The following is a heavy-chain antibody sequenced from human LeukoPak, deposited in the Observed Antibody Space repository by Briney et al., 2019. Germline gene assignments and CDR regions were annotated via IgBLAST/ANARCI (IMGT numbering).Heavy chain of an antibody. Sequence: SETLSLTCAVYGGSFSGYYWSWLRQPPGKGLEWLGEINHSGSTNYNPSLKSRVTISVDTSKNQFSLKLSSVTAADTAMYYCARDGSTSPYYYYYYGMDVWGQGTTVTVSS. CDR3: ARDGSTSPYYYYYYGMDV. D-gene: IGHD2-2*01. V-gene: IGHV4-34*01. J-gene: IGHJ6*02. CDR1: GGSFSGYY. CDR2: INHSGST.